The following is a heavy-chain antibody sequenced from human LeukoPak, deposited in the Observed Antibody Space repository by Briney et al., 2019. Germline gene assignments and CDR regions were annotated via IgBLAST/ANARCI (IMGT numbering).Heavy chain of an antibody. J-gene: IGHJ5*01. Sequence: PGGSLRLSCAASGFIFSDYAMHWVRQAPGNGLEYVSSISSNGVSTYYASSVKDRFTISRDNSKSTLYLQMGRLRHEDMAVYYCARTQQWLSTGGWYWFDSWGQGTLVTVSS. CDR3: ARTQQWLSTGGWYWFDS. CDR1: GFIFSDYA. V-gene: IGHV3-64*01. D-gene: IGHD6-19*01. CDR2: ISSNGVST.